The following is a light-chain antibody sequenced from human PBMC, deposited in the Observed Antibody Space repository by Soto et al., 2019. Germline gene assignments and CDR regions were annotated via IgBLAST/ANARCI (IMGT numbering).Light chain of an antibody. CDR3: QQSYSTPPT. CDR1: QGISSY. V-gene: IGKV1-8*01. J-gene: IGKJ1*01. CDR2: AAS. Sequence: AIRMPQSPSSLSASTGDRVTITCRASQGISSYLAWYQQKPGKAPELLIYAASTLQSGVPSRFSGSGSGTDFTLTISSLQPEDFATYYCQQSYSTPPTFGQGTKVDIK.